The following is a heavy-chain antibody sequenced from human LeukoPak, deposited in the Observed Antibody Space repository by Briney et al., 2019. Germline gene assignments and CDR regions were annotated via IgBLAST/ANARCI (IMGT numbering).Heavy chain of an antibody. CDR1: GFTFDDYA. CDR3: AKALRGYRGFDY. CDR2: ISWNSGSI. D-gene: IGHD5-18*01. Sequence: GGSLRLSCAASGFTFDDYAMHWVRQAPVKGLEWVSGISWNSGSIGYADSVKGRFTISRDNAKNSLYLQMNSLRAEDTALYYCAKALRGYRGFDYWGQGTLVTVSS. V-gene: IGHV3-9*01. J-gene: IGHJ4*02.